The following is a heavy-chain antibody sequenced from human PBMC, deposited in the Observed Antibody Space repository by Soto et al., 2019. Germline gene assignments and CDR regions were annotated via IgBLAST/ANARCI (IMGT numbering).Heavy chain of an antibody. CDR1: GDSISNYY. CDR3: ARRTYYYDTSGFGWAYFHS. D-gene: IGHD3-22*01. V-gene: IGHV4-59*01. Sequence: QVQLQESGPGLVKPSETLSLTCTVSGDSISNYYWSWIRQPPGKGLEWIGCVYYSGGSDYNPSLERRVTISVDRSRNQSSLKMTSVTEADTAVYYCARRTYYYDTSGFGWAYFHSWGQGTLVTVS. CDR2: VYYSGGS. J-gene: IGHJ1*01.